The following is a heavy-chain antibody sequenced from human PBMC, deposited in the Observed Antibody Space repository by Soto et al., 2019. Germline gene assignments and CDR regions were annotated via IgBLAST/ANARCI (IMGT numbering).Heavy chain of an antibody. CDR3: SLTLYGSGTYYDD. V-gene: IGHV3-66*01. J-gene: IGHJ4*02. Sequence: EVQLVESGGGLVQPGGSLRLSCAASRFTVSSYYMTWVRQAPGKGLEWVSVIYSGGSTYYAGSVKGRFTISRDNSKNTLYLQMNSLRAEDTAVYYCSLTLYGSGTYYDDWGQGTLVTVSS. CDR2: IYSGGST. CDR1: RFTVSSYY. D-gene: IGHD3-10*01.